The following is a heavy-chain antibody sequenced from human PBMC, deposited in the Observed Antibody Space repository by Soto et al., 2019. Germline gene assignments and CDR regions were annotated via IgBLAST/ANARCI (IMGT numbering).Heavy chain of an antibody. CDR2: IWYDGSIK. CDR1: GFTFSSYG. V-gene: IGHV3-33*01. CDR3: ARYEGLYGSGSYWPDY. D-gene: IGHD3-10*01. J-gene: IGHJ4*02. Sequence: QVQLVESGGGVVQPGRSLRLSCAPSGFTFSSYGMHWVRQAPGKGLEWVSVIWYDGSIKYYADSVKGRFTISRDNSKNTLYLQMSSLRAEDTAVYYCARYEGLYGSGSYWPDYWGQGTLVTVSS.